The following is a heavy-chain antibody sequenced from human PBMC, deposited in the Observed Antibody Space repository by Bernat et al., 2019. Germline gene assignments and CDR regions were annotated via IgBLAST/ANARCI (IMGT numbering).Heavy chain of an antibody. V-gene: IGHV1-46*01. Sequence: QGPLEQTWDLLKLPEALVKVSCEASGYTFTSYYMHWVRQAPGQGLEWMGIINPSGGSTSYAQKFQGRVTMTRDTSTSTVYMELSSLRSEDTAVYYCAREVRTSGYYYGMDVWGQGTTVTVAS. CDR1: GYTFTSYY. CDR3: AREVRTSGYYYGMDV. D-gene: IGHD2-2*01. CDR2: INPSGGST. J-gene: IGHJ6*02.